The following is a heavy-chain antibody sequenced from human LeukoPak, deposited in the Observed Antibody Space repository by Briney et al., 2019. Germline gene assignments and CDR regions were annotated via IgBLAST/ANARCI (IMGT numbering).Heavy chain of an antibody. V-gene: IGHV3-23*01. CDR1: GFTFSSYV. D-gene: IGHD2-15*01. CDR2: ISGNGRNT. J-gene: IGHJ2*01. Sequence: GGSLRLSCAASGFTFSSYVMSWVRQAPGKGLEWVSTISGNGRNTYYADSVKGRFTISRDNSKITLSLEMNSLRAEDTAVYYCARGRGVYGYWYFDLWGRGTLVTVSP. CDR3: ARGRGVYGYWYFDL.